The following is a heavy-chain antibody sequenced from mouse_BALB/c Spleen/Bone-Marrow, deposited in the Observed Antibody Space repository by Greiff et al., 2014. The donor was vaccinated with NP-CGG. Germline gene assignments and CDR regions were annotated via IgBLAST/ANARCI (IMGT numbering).Heavy chain of an antibody. Sequence: QVQLQQSGSVLVRPGASVKLSCKASGYTFTSSWMHWAKQKPGQGLEWIGEIHPNSGNTNYNEKFKGKATLTVDTSSSTAYADLSSLTSEDSAVYDCARHQRYADYFDYWGQGTTLTVSS. J-gene: IGHJ2*01. CDR3: ARHQRYADYFDY. CDR1: GYTFTSSW. D-gene: IGHD1-1*01. CDR2: IHPNSGNT. V-gene: IGHV1S130*01.